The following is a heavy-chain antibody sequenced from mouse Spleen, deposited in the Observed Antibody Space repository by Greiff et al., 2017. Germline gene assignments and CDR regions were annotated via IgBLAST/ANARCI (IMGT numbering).Heavy chain of an antibody. CDR3: AREGGNYSAWFAY. D-gene: IGHD2-1*01. CDR1: GYTFTRYW. V-gene: IGHV1-7*01. CDR2: INPSRGYT. J-gene: IGHJ3*01. Sequence: VQLQQSGAELAKPGASVKLSCKASGYTFTRYWMHWVKQRPGQGLEWIGYINPSRGYTTYNQKFKDKATLTADKSSSTAYMQLSSLTYEDSAVYYCAREGGNYSAWFAYWGQGTLVTVSA.